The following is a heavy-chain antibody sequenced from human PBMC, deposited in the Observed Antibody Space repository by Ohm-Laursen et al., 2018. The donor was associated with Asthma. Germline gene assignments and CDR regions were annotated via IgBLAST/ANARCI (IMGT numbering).Heavy chain of an antibody. J-gene: IGHJ4*02. D-gene: IGHD3-10*01. CDR3: AVSIYAYGEGAY. CDR2: ISSSGSTI. CDR1: GFIFDDYA. Sequence: SLRLSCAASGFIFDDYAMHWVRQVPGKGLEWVSYISSSGSTIYYADSVKGRFAISRDNAHNSLYLQMNSLRAKDTAFYYCAVSIYAYGEGAYWGQGTLVTVSS. V-gene: IGHV3-48*03.